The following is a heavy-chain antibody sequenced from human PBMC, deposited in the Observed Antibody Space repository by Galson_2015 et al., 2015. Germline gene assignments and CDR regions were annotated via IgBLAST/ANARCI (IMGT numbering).Heavy chain of an antibody. D-gene: IGHD2-2*01. CDR1: GYTFTSSD. V-gene: IGHV1-8*01. CDR3: ARVYCSSTSCSQLNYYYYYYMDV. J-gene: IGHJ6*03. Sequence: VSCKASGYTFTSSDINWVRQATGQGLEWMGWMNPNSGNTGYAQKFQGRVTMTRNTSISTAYMELSSLRSEDTAVYYCARVYCSSTSCSQLNYYYYYYMDVWGKGTTVTVSS. CDR2: MNPNSGNT.